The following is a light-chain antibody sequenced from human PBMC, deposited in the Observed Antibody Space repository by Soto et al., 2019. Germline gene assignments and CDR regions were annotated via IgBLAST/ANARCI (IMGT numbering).Light chain of an antibody. CDR2: EVS. J-gene: IGLJ3*02. V-gene: IGLV2-14*01. CDR1: SSDVGGYNY. CDR3: SSDTARSTWV. Sequence: QSALTQPASVSGSPGQSITISCTGTSSDVGGYNYVSWYQQHPGTSPKLMIYEVSNRPSGVSNRFSGSKSGNTASLIISGLQAEDEGDYYCSSDTARSTWVFGGGTKVTVL.